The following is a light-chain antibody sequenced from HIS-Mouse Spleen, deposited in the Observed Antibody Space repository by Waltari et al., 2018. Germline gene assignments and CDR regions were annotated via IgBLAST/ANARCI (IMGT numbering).Light chain of an antibody. V-gene: IGLV2-8*01. CDR1: RSDVGGYNY. Sequence: QSALPQPPSASGPPAQPLTLSCTGTRSDVGGYNYVSWYHQPPGKAPKLMIYEVSKRPSGVPDRFSGSKSGNTASLTVSGLQAEDEADYYCSSYAGSNNLGVFGGGTKLTVL. CDR2: EVS. CDR3: SSYAGSNNLGV. J-gene: IGLJ2*01.